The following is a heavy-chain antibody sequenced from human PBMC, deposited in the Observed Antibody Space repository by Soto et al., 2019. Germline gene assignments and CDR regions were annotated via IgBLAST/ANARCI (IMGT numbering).Heavy chain of an antibody. CDR3: ARVTLKAGNWFDP. Sequence: ASVKVSCKASGYTFTDYFIHWVREAPGQGSEWMGWINPNSRGTNYAPKFQGRVTMTRDTSNSTAYMELRGLRSDDTAVYYCARVTLKAGNWFDPWGQGTLVTVSS. CDR1: GYTFTDYF. J-gene: IGHJ5*02. V-gene: IGHV1-2*02. CDR2: INPNSRGT.